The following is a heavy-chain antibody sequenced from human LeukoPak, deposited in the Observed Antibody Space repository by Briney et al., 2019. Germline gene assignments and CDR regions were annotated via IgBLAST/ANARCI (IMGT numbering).Heavy chain of an antibody. Sequence: GGSLRLSCATSGFIFRDHGMHWVRKAPGKGLVWVSRINGDGSSTSYADSVKGRFTISRDNAKNTLYLQMNSLRGEDTAVYYCARTRGVTAEDDYWGQGTLVTVSS. J-gene: IGHJ4*02. CDR2: INGDGSST. CDR3: ARTRGVTAEDDY. D-gene: IGHD2-21*02. V-gene: IGHV3-74*01. CDR1: GFIFRDHG.